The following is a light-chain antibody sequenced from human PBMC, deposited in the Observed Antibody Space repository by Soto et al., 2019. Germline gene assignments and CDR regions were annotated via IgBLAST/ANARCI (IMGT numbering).Light chain of an antibody. CDR3: ISFTNRATYV. J-gene: IGLJ1*01. V-gene: IGLV2-14*01. CDR2: DVS. Sequence: QSALTQPASVSGSPGQSITISCTGTSSDVGNYDYVSWYQQHPGKVPKLMIYDVSNRPSGVSNRFSGSKSGNTASLTISGLQAEDEADYYCISFTNRATYVFGTGTKVT. CDR1: SSDVGNYDY.